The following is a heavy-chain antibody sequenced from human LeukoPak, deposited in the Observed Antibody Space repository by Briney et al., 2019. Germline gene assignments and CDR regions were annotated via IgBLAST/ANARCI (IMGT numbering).Heavy chain of an antibody. J-gene: IGHJ4*02. V-gene: IGHV3-48*03. CDR1: GSTVSREE. D-gene: IGHD6-25*01. Sequence: GGSLRLSCAASGSTVSREELNWVRQAPGKGLEWVSYISSSAGTTYYADPVKGRFTISRDNAKNSLYLQMNSLRAEDTAVYYCATDRAGGYGGYYFDYWGQGTLVTVSS. CDR3: ATDRAGGYGGYYFDY. CDR2: ISSSAGTT.